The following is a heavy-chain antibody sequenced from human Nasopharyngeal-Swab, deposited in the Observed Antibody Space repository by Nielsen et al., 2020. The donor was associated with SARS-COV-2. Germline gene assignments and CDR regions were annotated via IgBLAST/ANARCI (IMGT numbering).Heavy chain of an antibody. D-gene: IGHD6-13*01. Sequence: GGSLRLSCAASGFTFSSFGMHWVRQAPGKGLEWVAFIAHDASNEYYGDSVKGRFPISRDNSENTVYLQMNSLRAEDTALYHCARPLSRDSTWTTEANWFDPWGQGTLVTVSS. V-gene: IGHV3-30*03. CDR2: IAHDASNE. J-gene: IGHJ5*02. CDR1: GFTFSSFG. CDR3: ARPLSRDSTWTTEANWFDP.